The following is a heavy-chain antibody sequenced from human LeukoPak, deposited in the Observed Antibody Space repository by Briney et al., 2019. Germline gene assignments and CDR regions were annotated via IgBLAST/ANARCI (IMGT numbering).Heavy chain of an antibody. CDR1: GFTFSSYW. D-gene: IGHD5-18*01. CDR3: AREGAQGDTAMVYYFDY. V-gene: IGHV3-74*01. J-gene: IGHJ4*02. CDR2: INSDGSST. Sequence: PGGSLRLSCAASGFTFSSYWMHWVRQAPGKGLVGVSRINSDGSSTSYADSVKGRFTISRDNAKNALYLQMNSLRAEDTAVYYCAREGAQGDTAMVYYFDYWGQGALVTVSS.